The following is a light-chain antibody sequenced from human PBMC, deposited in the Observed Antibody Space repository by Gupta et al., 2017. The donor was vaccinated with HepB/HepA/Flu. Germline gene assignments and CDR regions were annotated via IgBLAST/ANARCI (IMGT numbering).Light chain of an antibody. CDR2: DAS. J-gene: IGKJ4*01. Sequence: EIVSTQSPATLTLAPGERATLSCRASQSVSSYLAWYQQKPGQAPRLLIYDASNRAAGIHARFSGSGSGTDFTLTISSLEPEDFAVYYCQQRSNWPLTFGGGTKVEIK. CDR1: QSVSSY. CDR3: QQRSNWPLT. V-gene: IGKV3-11*01.